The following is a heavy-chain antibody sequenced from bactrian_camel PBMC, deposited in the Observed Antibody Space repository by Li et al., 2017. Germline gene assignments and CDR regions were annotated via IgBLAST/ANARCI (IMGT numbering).Heavy chain of an antibody. CDR2: VRTGDGST. CDR1: GSIYGGAC. J-gene: IGHJ4*01. D-gene: IGHD4*01. Sequence: HVQLVESGGGSVQAGGSLSLSCGASGSIYGGACVGWFRQAPGKEREGVAAVRTGDGSTYYADSVKGRFTISQDNAVNTLYLQMNSLEPEDTAMYYCSAKRSASGSPLWFGGYSIWGQGTQVTVS. CDR3: SAKRSASGSPLWFGGYSI. V-gene: IGHV3S1*01.